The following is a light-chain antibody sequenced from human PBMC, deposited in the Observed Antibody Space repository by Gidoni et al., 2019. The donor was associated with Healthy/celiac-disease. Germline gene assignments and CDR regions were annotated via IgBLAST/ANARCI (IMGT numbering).Light chain of an antibody. Sequence: DIVLPQSPGTLSLSPGERATLSCRASQRVSSSYLAWYQQKPGQAPRRLIYGASRRATGIPDRCSGSGSGTDFTLTSSRLEPEDFAVDYCQQYGSSPLTFGQGTKVEIK. CDR3: QQYGSSPLT. V-gene: IGKV3-20*01. J-gene: IGKJ1*01. CDR1: QRVSSSY. CDR2: GAS.